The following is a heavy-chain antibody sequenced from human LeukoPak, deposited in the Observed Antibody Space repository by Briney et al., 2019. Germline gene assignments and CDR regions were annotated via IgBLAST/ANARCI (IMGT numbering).Heavy chain of an antibody. CDR2: ISSGSSTI. V-gene: IGHV3-48*02. CDR3: ARGFGGFDP. D-gene: IGHD3-16*01. CDR1: GFTFSSYA. J-gene: IGHJ5*02. Sequence: GGSLRLSCAASGFTFSSYAMSWVRQAPGKGLEWVSYISSGSSTIHYADSVKGRFTISRDNAKNSVYLQMNSLRDEDTAVYYCARGFGGFDPWGQGTLVIVSS.